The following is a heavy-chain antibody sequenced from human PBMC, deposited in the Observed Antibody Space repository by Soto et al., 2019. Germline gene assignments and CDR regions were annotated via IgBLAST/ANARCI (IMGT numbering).Heavy chain of an antibody. CDR1: GGSFKSGSYS. Sequence: SETLAVTCTVSGGSFKSGSYSWSWIRQPPGKGLEWIGYVHHTGRTNYNPSLKSRVTISVDTSKNQFSLKLSSVTAADTAVYYCASGNKDCSGCYNFDYWGQGTLVTVSS. V-gene: IGHV4-61*01. CDR3: ASGNKDCSGCYNFDY. J-gene: IGHJ4*02. D-gene: IGHD3-10*02. CDR2: VHHTGRT.